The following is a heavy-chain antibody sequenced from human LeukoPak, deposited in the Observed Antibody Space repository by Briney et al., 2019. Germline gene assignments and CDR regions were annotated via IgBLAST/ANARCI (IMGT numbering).Heavy chain of an antibody. CDR2: IYHGGST. Sequence: GGSLRLSCAASGFTVSSNYMSWVRQAPGKGLEWVSVIYHGGSTYYADSVKGRFTISRDNSKNTLYLQMNSLRAEDTAVYYCAKDLRYSSSWGATYYYGMDVWGQGTTVTVSS. CDR1: GFTVSSNY. D-gene: IGHD6-13*01. CDR3: AKDLRYSSSWGATYYYGMDV. J-gene: IGHJ6*02. V-gene: IGHV3-66*01.